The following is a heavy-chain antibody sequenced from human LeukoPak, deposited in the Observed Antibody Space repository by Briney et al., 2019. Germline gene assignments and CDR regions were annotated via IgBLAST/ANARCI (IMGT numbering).Heavy chain of an antibody. Sequence: ASVKVSCKASGGTFSSYAISWVRQAPGQGLEWMGWINPNSGGTNYAQKFQGRVTMTRDTSISTAYMELSRLRSDDTAVYYCARAVAGNSDYWGQGTLVTVSS. CDR1: GGTFSSYA. CDR3: ARAVAGNSDY. J-gene: IGHJ4*02. D-gene: IGHD6-19*01. V-gene: IGHV1-2*02. CDR2: INPNSGGT.